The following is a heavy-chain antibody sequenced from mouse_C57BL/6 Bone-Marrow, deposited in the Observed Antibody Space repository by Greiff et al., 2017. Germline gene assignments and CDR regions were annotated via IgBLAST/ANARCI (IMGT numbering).Heavy chain of an antibody. J-gene: IGHJ2*01. CDR3: AREVYYYGFDY. D-gene: IGHD1-1*01. CDR2: IDPSDSYT. Sequence: VQLQQPGAELVKPGASVKLSCKASGYTFTSYWMQWVKQRPGQGLEWIGEIDPSDSYTNYNQKFKGKATLTVDTSSSTAYMQLSSLTSEDSAVYDCAREVYYYGFDYWGQGTTLTVSS. V-gene: IGHV1-50*01. CDR1: GYTFTSYW.